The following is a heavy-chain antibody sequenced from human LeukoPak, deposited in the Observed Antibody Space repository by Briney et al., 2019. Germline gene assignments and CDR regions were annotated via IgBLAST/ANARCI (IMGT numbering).Heavy chain of an antibody. Sequence: GESLRLSCAASGFTFSSYGMHWVRQAPGKGLEWVAFIRYDGSNKYYADSVKGRFTISRDNSKNTLYLQMNSLRAEDTAVYYCAKDGGSRIYYYYYGMDVWGQGTTVTVSS. CDR1: GFTFSSYG. CDR2: IRYDGSNK. V-gene: IGHV3-30*02. CDR3: AKDGGSRIYYYYYGMDV. D-gene: IGHD2-2*01. J-gene: IGHJ6*02.